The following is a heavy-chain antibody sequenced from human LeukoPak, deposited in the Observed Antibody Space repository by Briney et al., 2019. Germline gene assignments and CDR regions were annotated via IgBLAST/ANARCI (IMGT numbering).Heavy chain of an antibody. J-gene: IGHJ5*02. Sequence: ASVKVSCKASGYTFTGYYMHWVRQAPGQGLEWMGWINPNSGGTNYAQKFQGRVTMTRDTSISTAYMELSRLRSDDTAVYYCARSRGSSSWYFALNWFDPWGQGTLVTVSS. CDR1: GYTFTGYY. CDR2: INPNSGGT. D-gene: IGHD6-13*01. CDR3: ARSRGSSSWYFALNWFDP. V-gene: IGHV1-2*02.